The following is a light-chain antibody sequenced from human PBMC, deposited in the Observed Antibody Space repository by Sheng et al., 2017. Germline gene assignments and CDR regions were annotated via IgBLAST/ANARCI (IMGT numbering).Light chain of an antibody. CDR1: SSDVGRYEY. CDR3: SSYASSTLYV. Sequence: SVSGSPGQSITVSCTGTSSDVGRYEYVSWYQQHPSKAPQLIIYDVTKRPSGVSSRFSGSKSGNTASLTISGLQAEDEAHYYCSSYASSTLYVFGSGTKVTVL. CDR2: DVT. J-gene: IGLJ1*01. V-gene: IGLV2-14*03.